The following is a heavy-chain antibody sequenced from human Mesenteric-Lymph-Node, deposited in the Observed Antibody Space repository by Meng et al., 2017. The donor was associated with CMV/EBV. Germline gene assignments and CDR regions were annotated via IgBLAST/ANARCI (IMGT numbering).Heavy chain of an antibody. J-gene: IGHJ4*02. Sequence: AASGFTFSSDAMHWVRQAPGKGLEWVAVISYDGSNKYYADSVKGRFTISRDNSKNTLYLQMNSLRAEDTAVYYCASIPGTRRAKSGYWGQGTLVTVSS. CDR2: ISYDGSNK. V-gene: IGHV3-30*04. CDR3: ASIPGTRRAKSGY. D-gene: IGHD1-1*01. CDR1: GFTFSSDA.